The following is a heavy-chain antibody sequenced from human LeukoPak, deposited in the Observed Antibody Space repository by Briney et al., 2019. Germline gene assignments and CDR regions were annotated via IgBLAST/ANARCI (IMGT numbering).Heavy chain of an antibody. J-gene: IGHJ4*02. CDR3: ARGYCSGGSCYFDY. CDR2: ISSSGSTT. V-gene: IGHV3-48*03. Sequence: GGSLRLSCAASGFTFSSNWMHWVRQAPGKGLEWVSYISSSGSTTYYADSVKGRFTISRDNAKNSLYLQMNSLRAEDTAVYYCARGYCSGGSCYFDYWGQGTLVTVSS. D-gene: IGHD2-15*01. CDR1: GFTFSSNW.